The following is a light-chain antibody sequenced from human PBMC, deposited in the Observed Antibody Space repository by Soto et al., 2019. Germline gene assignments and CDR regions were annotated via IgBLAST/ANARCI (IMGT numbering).Light chain of an antibody. Sequence: EIVVTQSPAALSLPPGDRATIFCKTSQTISKYLVWYQQKPGQPPRLLINNASNRATGIPARFNGSGSGTDFTLTIISLEPEDFAVYYCQQRSNWPVTFGGGTKVDIK. CDR3: QQRSNWPVT. V-gene: IGKV3-11*01. CDR1: QTISKY. J-gene: IGKJ4*01. CDR2: NAS.